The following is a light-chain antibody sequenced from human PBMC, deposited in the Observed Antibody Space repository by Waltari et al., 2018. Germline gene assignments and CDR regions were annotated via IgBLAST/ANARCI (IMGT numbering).Light chain of an antibody. CDR3: SSYAGSNTWV. CDR2: EVS. Sequence: QSALTQPPSASGSPGRSVTTTCTGTSRHVGGYHYLPGYQHHPGKAPKIMIYEVSKRPSGVPDRFSGSKSGNTASLTVSGLQAEDEADYYCSSYAGSNTWVFGGGTKLTVL. CDR1: SRHVGGYHY. J-gene: IGLJ3*02. V-gene: IGLV2-8*01.